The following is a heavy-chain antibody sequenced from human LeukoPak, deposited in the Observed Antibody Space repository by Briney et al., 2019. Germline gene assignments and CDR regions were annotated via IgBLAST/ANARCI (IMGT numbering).Heavy chain of an antibody. CDR3: ARDFTSYQLLFPDAFDI. Sequence: ASVKVSCKASGYTFTSYGISWVRQAPGQGLEWMGWISAYNGNTNYAQKLQGRVTMTTDTSTSTAYMELRSLRSDDTAVYYCARDFTSYQLLFPDAFDIWGQGTMVTVSS. CDR1: GYTFTSYG. V-gene: IGHV1-18*01. CDR2: ISAYNGNT. J-gene: IGHJ3*02. D-gene: IGHD2-2*01.